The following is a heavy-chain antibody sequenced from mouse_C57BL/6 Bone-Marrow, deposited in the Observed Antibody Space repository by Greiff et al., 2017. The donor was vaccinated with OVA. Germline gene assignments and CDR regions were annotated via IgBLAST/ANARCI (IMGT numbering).Heavy chain of an antibody. D-gene: IGHD2-4*01. V-gene: IGHV1-15*01. Sequence: VQLPQSGAELVRPGASVTLSCKASGYTFTDYEMHWVKQTPVHGLEWIGAIDPETGGTASNQKFKGKAILTADKSSSTAYLELRSLTSVDSAVYFFVFNYDYDRTGFAFWGQGTLVTVSA. CDR2: IDPETGGT. CDR3: VFNYDYDRTGFAF. CDR1: GYTFTDYE. J-gene: IGHJ3*01.